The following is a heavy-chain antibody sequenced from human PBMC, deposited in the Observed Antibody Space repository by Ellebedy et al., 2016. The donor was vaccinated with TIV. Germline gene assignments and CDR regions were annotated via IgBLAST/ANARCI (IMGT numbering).Heavy chain of an antibody. CDR1: GFTFSSYA. J-gene: IGHJ5*02. CDR2: ISYDGSNK. V-gene: IGHV3-30-3*01. Sequence: GGSLRLSXAASGFTFSSYAMHWVRQAPGKGLEWVAVISYDGSNKYYADSVKGRFTISRDNSKNTLYLQMNSLRAEDTAVYYCARGVSRDYYDSSGYNWFDPWGQGTLVTVSS. D-gene: IGHD3-22*01. CDR3: ARGVSRDYYDSSGYNWFDP.